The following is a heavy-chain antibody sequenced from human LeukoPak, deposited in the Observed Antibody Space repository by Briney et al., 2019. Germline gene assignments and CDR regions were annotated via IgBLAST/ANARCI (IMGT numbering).Heavy chain of an antibody. CDR2: INSDGSST. CDR1: GFTFSSYW. V-gene: IGHV3-74*01. J-gene: IGHJ4*02. CDR3: ARWSVRGYSGYDDLFAFDY. Sequence: GSLRLSCAASGFTFSSYWMHWVRQAPGKGLVWVSRINSDGSSTSYADSVKGRFTISRDNAKNTLYLQMNSLRAEDTAVYYCARWSVRGYSGYDDLFAFDYWGQGTLVTVSS. D-gene: IGHD5-12*01.